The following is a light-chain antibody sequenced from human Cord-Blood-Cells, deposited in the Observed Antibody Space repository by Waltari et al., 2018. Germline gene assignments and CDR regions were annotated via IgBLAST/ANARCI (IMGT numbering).Light chain of an antibody. Sequence: QSALTQPASVSGSPGHSITISCPGTSSDVGGYNYVPWYQQHPGKAPKLMIYDVSNRPSGVSNRFSGSKSGNTASLTISGLQAEDEADYYCSSYTSSSTWVFGGGTKLTVL. V-gene: IGLV2-14*01. J-gene: IGLJ3*02. CDR2: DVS. CDR1: SSDVGGYNY. CDR3: SSYTSSSTWV.